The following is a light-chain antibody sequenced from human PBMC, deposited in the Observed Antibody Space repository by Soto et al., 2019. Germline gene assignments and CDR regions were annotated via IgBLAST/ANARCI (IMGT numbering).Light chain of an antibody. Sequence: EIKRTQERPAGTACVSQRVPNTCQASQDVGKWLAWYQQKPGKAQTLLIHGASSLQSGVQLRYSGSGYGTDFTLTISSLQPEDFATHYFHHANRFPIAIGQGTRLEIK. J-gene: IGKJ5*01. CDR3: HHANRFPIA. V-gene: IGKV1-12*01. CDR2: GAS. CDR1: QDVGKW.